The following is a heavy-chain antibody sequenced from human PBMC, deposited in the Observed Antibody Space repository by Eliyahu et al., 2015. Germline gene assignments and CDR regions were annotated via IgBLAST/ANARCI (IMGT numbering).Heavy chain of an antibody. Sequence: EVQLVESGGGLVQLGGSLRLSCAASGVTFSRXWMSWVRQTPEKGLEWVANIKPDGSEKPYVDSVKGRFTISRDNAKNSLYLQMNSLRAEDTAMYYCARIGYRGDSFDIWGQGTMVTVSS. CDR1: GVTFSRXW. J-gene: IGHJ3*02. V-gene: IGHV3-7*04. CDR3: ARIGYRGDSFDI. CDR2: IKPDGSEK. D-gene: IGHD5-18*01.